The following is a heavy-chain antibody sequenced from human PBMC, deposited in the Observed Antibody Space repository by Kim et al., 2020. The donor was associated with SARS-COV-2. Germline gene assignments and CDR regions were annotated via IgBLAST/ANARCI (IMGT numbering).Heavy chain of an antibody. CDR2: IYYSGST. CDR1: GGSISSSSYY. CDR3: AGRSTTLVGMDV. V-gene: IGHV4-39*01. Sequence: SETLSLTCTVSGGSISSSSYYWGWIRQPPGKGLEWIGSIYYSGSTYYNPSLKSRVTISVDTSKNQFSLKLSSVTAADTAVYYCAGRSTTLVGMDVWGQGTTVTVSS. J-gene: IGHJ6*02. D-gene: IGHD2-2*01.